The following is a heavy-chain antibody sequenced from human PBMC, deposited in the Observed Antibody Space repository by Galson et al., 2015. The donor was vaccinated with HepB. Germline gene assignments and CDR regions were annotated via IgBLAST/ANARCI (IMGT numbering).Heavy chain of an antibody. CDR1: GFTFSSYS. D-gene: IGHD5-24*01. V-gene: IGHV3-48*01. Sequence: SLRLSCAASGFTFSSYSMNWVRQAPGKGLEWVSYISSSSSTIYYADSVKGRFTISRDNAKNSLYLQMNSLRAEDTAVYYCARGGATKGDYWGRGTLVTVSS. J-gene: IGHJ4*02. CDR2: ISSSSSTI. CDR3: ARGGATKGDY.